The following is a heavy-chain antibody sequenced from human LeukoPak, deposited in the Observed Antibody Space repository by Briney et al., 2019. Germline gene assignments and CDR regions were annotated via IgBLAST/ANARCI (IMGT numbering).Heavy chain of an antibody. CDR1: GGSISSGDYY. Sequence: SETLSLTCTVSGGSISSGDYYWSWIRQPPGKGLEWIGYIYYSGSTYYNPSLKSRVTISVDTSKNQFSLKLSSVTAADTAVYYCARVDCGSTSCYFVDYWGQGTLVTVSS. J-gene: IGHJ4*02. V-gene: IGHV4-30-4*01. CDR3: ARVDCGSTSCYFVDY. CDR2: IYYSGST. D-gene: IGHD2-2*01.